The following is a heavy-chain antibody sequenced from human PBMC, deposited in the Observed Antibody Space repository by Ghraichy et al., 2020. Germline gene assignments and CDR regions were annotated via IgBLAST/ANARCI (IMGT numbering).Heavy chain of an antibody. D-gene: IGHD6-19*01. CDR2: ISGSGGST. Sequence: GGSLRLSCAASGFTFSSYAMSWVRQAPGKGLEWVSAISGSGGSTYYADSVKGRFTISRDNSKNTLYLQMNSLRAEDTAVYYCAKDLRGAVAGKGGVFDYWGQGTLVTVSS. CDR1: GFTFSSYA. J-gene: IGHJ4*02. V-gene: IGHV3-23*01. CDR3: AKDLRGAVAGKGGVFDY.